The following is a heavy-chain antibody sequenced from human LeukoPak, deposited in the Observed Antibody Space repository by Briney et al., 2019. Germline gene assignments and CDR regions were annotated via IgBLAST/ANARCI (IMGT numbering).Heavy chain of an antibody. J-gene: IGHJ6*02. D-gene: IGHD3-10*01. CDR2: IIPILGIA. Sequence: SVKVSCKASGGTFSSYAISWVRQAPGQGLEWMGRIIPILGIANYAQKFQGRVTITADKSTSTAYMELSSLRSEDTAVYYCAREGGYYGSGSYYNGRYGMDVWGQGTTVTVSS. CDR3: AREGGYYGSGSYYNGRYGMDV. V-gene: IGHV1-69*04. CDR1: GGTFSSYA.